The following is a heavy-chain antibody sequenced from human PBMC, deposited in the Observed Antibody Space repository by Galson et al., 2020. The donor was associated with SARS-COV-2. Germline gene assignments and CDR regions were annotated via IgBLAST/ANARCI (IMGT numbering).Heavy chain of an antibody. V-gene: IGHV1-2*02. CDR1: GYTFSSYY. CDR3: ARVRSDIVVAPAAILPPFFDY. CDR2: INPNNGDS. Sequence: ASVKVSCKTSGYTFSSYYIHWVRQAPGQGPEWMGWINPNNGDSNYAPKLQVRLIMTRDTSISTAYVELSGLRSDDTAVYYCARVRSDIVVAPAAILPPFFDYWGQGALVIVSS. J-gene: IGHJ4*02. D-gene: IGHD2-2*02.